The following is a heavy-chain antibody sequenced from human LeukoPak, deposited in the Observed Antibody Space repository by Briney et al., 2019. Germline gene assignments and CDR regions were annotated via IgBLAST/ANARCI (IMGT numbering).Heavy chain of an antibody. CDR3: ARDNVPGYFDY. V-gene: IGHV4-34*01. J-gene: IGHJ4*02. D-gene: IGHD2-8*01. CDR1: GGSFSGYY. Sequence: SETLSLTCAVYGGSFSGYYWSWIRQPPGKGLEWIGSISHSGTTYYNPSLRSRVTISVDTSKNQFSLKLSSVTAADTALYYCARDNVPGYFDYWGQGTLVTVSS. CDR2: ISHSGTT.